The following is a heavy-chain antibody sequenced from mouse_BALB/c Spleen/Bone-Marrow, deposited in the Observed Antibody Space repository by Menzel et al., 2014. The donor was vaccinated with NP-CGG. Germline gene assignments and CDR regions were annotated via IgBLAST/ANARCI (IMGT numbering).Heavy chain of an antibody. CDR1: GFTFSDYY. D-gene: IGHD4-1*01. CDR3: ARQLAYAMDY. J-gene: IGHJ4*01. Sequence: EVQGVESGGGLVQPGGSLKLSCAPSGFTFSDYYMYWVRQTPEKRLEWVAYITKGGGSTYYPDIVKGRFTISRDNAKNTLYLQMSRLKSEDTAVYYCARQLAYAMDYWGQGTSVTVTS. CDR2: ITKGGGST. V-gene: IGHV5-12*01.